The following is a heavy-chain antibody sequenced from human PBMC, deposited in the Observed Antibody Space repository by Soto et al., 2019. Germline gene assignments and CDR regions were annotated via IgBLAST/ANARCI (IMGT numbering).Heavy chain of an antibody. V-gene: IGHV3-23*01. Sequence: EVQLLESGGGLVQPGESLRLSCAASRFTFRNYAMSWVRQAPGKGLEWVSTLSGSGGSTYYADSVEGRFTISRDNSKNTLYLQMNSLRAEDTAVYYCARLPESGSVYFVFWGQGTLVTVSS. CDR1: RFTFRNYA. CDR2: LSGSGGST. CDR3: ARLPESGSVYFVF. D-gene: IGHD3-10*01. J-gene: IGHJ4*02.